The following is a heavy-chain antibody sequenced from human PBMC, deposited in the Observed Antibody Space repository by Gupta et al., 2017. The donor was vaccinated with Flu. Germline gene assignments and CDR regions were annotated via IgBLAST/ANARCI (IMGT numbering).Heavy chain of an antibody. CDR2: IRPSGET. V-gene: IGHV3-23*01. Sequence: EVQLLESGRGLVQPGGSLRLSCAASGFTPSNYAMSWARQAPGKGLGWVSAIRPSGETFYADSVKGRFTISRDNSKNPLYLQMNSLRAEDTALYYCARLSYDSAGHFTWGQGTLVTVAS. CDR1: GFTPSNYA. D-gene: IGHD3-22*01. CDR3: ARLSYDSAGHFT. J-gene: IGHJ4*02.